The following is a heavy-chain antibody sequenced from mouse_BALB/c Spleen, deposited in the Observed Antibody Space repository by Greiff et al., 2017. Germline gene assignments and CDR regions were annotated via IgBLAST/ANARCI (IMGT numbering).Heavy chain of an antibody. Sequence: EVQLQQSGPELVKPGASVKMSCKASGYTFTSYVMHWVKQKPGQGLEWIGYINPYNDGTKYNEKFKGKATLTSDKSSSTAYMELSSLTSEDSAVYYGARGDWDYDYDVFAYWGQGTLVTVSA. CDR1: GYTFTSYV. J-gene: IGHJ3*01. CDR2: INPYNDGT. D-gene: IGHD2-4*01. V-gene: IGHV1-14*01. CDR3: ARGDWDYDYDVFAY.